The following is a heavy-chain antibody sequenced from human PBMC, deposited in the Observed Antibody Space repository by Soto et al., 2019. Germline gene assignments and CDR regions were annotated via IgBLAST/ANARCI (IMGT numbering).Heavy chain of an antibody. Sequence: EVQLVESGGGLVQPGGSLRLSCAASEFIFSTYWMSWVRQAPGKGLEWVATIKQEGSETYYVDSVEGRFTISRDNAKNSLPLQMNSLRVEDTAVYYCARQGRGRFSWYFDRWGRGTLVTVSS. CDR3: ARQGRGRFSWYFDR. V-gene: IGHV3-7*01. D-gene: IGHD3-3*01. CDR2: IKQEGSET. J-gene: IGHJ2*01. CDR1: EFIFSTYW.